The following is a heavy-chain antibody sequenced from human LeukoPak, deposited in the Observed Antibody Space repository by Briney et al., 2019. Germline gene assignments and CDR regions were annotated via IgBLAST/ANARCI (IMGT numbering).Heavy chain of an antibody. CDR3: ARADFWSAQTYKPDAFDI. V-gene: IGHV1-8*03. CDR2: MNPNSGNT. CDR1: GYTFTNYD. Sequence: ASVKVSCKASGYTFTNYDINWVRQATGRGLEWMGWMNPNSGNTGCAQKFQGRVTITRNTSISTAYMELSSLRSEDTAVYYCARADFWSAQTYKPDAFDIWGQGTMVTVSS. J-gene: IGHJ3*02. D-gene: IGHD3-3*01.